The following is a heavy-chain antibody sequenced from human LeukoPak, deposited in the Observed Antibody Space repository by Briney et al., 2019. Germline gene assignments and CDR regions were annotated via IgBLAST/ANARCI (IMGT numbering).Heavy chain of an antibody. J-gene: IGHJ4*02. V-gene: IGHV3-7*01. CDR3: ARIGYSSSSLDY. D-gene: IGHD6-6*01. Sequence: GGSLRLSCAASGFTFSNYWMTWVRPAPGKGLEWVANINQDGSTKYYVDSMKGRFTISRDNAKNSLYLQIHSLKADDTAVYYCARIGYSSSSLDYWGQGTLVTVSS. CDR2: INQDGSTK. CDR1: GFTFSNYW.